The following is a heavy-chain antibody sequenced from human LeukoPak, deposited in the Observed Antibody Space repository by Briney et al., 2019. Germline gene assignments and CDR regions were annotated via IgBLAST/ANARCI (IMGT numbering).Heavy chain of an antibody. J-gene: IGHJ6*03. V-gene: IGHV4-61*02. CDR3: ARVGYDFWSAHYYYYYMDV. CDR2: IHISGST. CDR1: GGSLYSGSYY. Sequence: SETLSLTCTVSGGSLYSGSYYWSWVRQPAEKGLEWIGRIHISGSTDYNPSLKSRVTISVDTSKNQFSLKLSSVTAADTAVYYCARVGYDFWSAHYYYYYMDVWGRGTTVTVSS. D-gene: IGHD3-3*01.